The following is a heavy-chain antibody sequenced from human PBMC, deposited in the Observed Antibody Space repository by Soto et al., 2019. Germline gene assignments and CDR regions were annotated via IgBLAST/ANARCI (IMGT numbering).Heavy chain of an antibody. CDR2: IFHSGST. D-gene: IGHD1-26*01. Sequence: QVQLQESGPGLVKPSGTFSLTCAVSGGSIRGNNWWSWVRQPPGKGLEWIGEIFHSGSTNYSPSLRTRVTISVDKSKNQFSLKLSSVTAADTAVYYCARVFRGSYSDYWGQGTLVTVSS. CDR1: GGSIRGNNW. V-gene: IGHV4-4*02. J-gene: IGHJ4*02. CDR3: ARVFRGSYSDY.